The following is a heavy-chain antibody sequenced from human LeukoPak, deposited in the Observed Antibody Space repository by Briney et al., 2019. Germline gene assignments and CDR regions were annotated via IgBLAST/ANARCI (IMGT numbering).Heavy chain of an antibody. CDR2: IYYNGNT. J-gene: IGHJ4*02. Sequence: PSETLSLTCTVSGGSISNNNYYWGWIRQPPGKGLEWIGTIYYNGNTYYNSSLKSRITMSIDTSKNHFSLKLTSVTAADTAVYYCARRISSSSYNFDYWGQGTLVTVSS. CDR3: ARRISSSSYNFDY. D-gene: IGHD1-26*01. CDR1: GGSISNNNYY. V-gene: IGHV4-39*07.